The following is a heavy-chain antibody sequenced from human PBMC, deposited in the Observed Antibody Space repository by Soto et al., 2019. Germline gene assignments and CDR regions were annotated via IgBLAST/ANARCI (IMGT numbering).Heavy chain of an antibody. CDR2: IYYSGSI. D-gene: IGHD4-17*01. CDR3: ARSEATVLDN. CDR1: GASISRYY. Sequence: PSETLSLTCTVSGASISRYYWNWIRQPPGKGLEWIGSIYYSGSIYHNPSLKSRVTMSIDTSTKQFSLKLSSVTAADTAVYYCARSEATVLDNWGQGTLVTVSS. V-gene: IGHV4-39*07. J-gene: IGHJ4*02.